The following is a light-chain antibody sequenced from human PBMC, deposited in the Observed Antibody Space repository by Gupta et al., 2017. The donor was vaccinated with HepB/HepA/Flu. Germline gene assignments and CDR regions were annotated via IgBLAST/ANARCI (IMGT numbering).Light chain of an antibody. J-gene: IGKJ1*01. CDR1: QSVSSN. CDR2: GAS. V-gene: IGKV3-15*01. CDR3: QQYNSWPPWT. Sequence: ETVMTQSPATLSVSPGERATLSCRASQSVSSNFSWYQQQPGQTPRLLIYGASTRATGVPARFSGSGSGTEFTLTISSLQSEDFAVYYCQQYNSWPPWTFGQGTKVEIK.